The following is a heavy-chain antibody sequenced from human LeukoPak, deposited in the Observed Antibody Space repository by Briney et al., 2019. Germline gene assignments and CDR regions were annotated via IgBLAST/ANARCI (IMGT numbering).Heavy chain of an antibody. CDR2: IYSGGST. D-gene: IGHD3-22*01. CDR1: GFTVSSNY. V-gene: IGHV3-53*01. CDR3: ARERGTDYDSSGYMDY. Sequence: GGSLRLSCAASGFTVSSNYMSWVRRAPGKGLEWVSVIYSGGSTYYADSVKGRFTISRDNSKNTLYLQMNSLRAEDTAVYYCARERGTDYDSSGYMDYWGQGTLVTVSS. J-gene: IGHJ4*02.